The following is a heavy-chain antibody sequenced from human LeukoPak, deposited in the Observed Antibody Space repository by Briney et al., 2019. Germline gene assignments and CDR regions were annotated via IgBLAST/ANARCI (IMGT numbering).Heavy chain of an antibody. CDR3: ARVTELLFDY. CDR1: GFTVSSNY. J-gene: IGHJ4*02. D-gene: IGHD1-26*01. V-gene: IGHV3-53*01. CDR2: IYSGGST. Sequence: GGSLRLSCAASGFTVSSNYMSWVRQAPGKGLEWVSVIYSGGSTYYADSVKGRFAISRDNSKNTLYLQMNSLRAEDTAVYYCARVTELLFDYWGQGTLVTVSS.